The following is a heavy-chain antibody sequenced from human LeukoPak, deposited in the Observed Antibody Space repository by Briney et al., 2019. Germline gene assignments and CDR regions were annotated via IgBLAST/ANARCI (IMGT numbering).Heavy chain of an antibody. V-gene: IGHV4-59*01. CDR3: ASSWSGYFDY. CDR1: GGSISSYY. J-gene: IGHJ4*02. D-gene: IGHD6-13*01. Sequence: SETLSFTCTVSGGSISSYYWSWIRQPPGKGLEWIGYIYYSGSTNYNPSLKSRVTISVDTSKNQFSLKLSSVTVADTAVYYCASSWSGYFDYWGQGTLVTVSS. CDR2: IYYSGST.